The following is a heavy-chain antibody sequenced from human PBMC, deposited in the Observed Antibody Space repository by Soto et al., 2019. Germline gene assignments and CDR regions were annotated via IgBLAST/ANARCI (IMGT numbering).Heavy chain of an antibody. Sequence: SRKASGGTFSSYAISWVRQAPGQGLEWMGGIIPIFGTANYAQKFQGRVTITADKSTSTAYMELSSLRSEDTAVYYCAREPAKNYYDSSGYHDAFDIWGQGTMVTVSS. D-gene: IGHD3-22*01. CDR3: AREPAKNYYDSSGYHDAFDI. CDR2: IIPIFGTA. J-gene: IGHJ3*02. CDR1: GGTFSSYA. V-gene: IGHV1-69*06.